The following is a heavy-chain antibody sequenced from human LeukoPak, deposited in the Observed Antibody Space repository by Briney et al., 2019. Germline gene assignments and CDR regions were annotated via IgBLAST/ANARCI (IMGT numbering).Heavy chain of an antibody. V-gene: IGHV3-30*03. J-gene: IGHJ4*02. Sequence: GGSLRLSCAASGFTFTSYGVHWVRQAPGKGLEWVALITYDGYYKYYSDSVKGRFTISSDTSKNTMYLQMNSLRAEDTAVYYCTITMIVVVIKEGYFDYWGQGTLVTVSS. CDR2: ITYDGYYK. CDR1: GFTFTSYG. D-gene: IGHD3-22*01. CDR3: TITMIVVVIKEGYFDY.